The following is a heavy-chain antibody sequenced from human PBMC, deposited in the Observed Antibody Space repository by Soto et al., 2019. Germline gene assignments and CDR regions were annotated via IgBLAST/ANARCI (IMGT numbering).Heavy chain of an antibody. Sequence: PSETLSLTCTVSGGSISSYYWSWFRQSPGKRMEWIGYVHHSWGSSYNPSLQSRVAISLDTSKSQFSLKVTSVTATDTAVYYCERQGFGPLHGLVDVWGQGTTVTGSS. J-gene: IGHJ6*02. V-gene: IGHV4-59*08. CDR1: GGSISSYY. CDR2: VHHSWGS. D-gene: IGHD3-10*01. CDR3: ERQGFGPLHGLVDV.